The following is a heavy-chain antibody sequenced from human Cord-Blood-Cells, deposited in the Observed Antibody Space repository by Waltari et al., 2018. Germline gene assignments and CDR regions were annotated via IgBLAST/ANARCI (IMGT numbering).Heavy chain of an antibody. Sequence: QVQLQQWGAGLLKPSETLSLTCAVYGGSFSGYYWSWIRQPPRKGLECIREINHSGSTNYNPSLKSRVTISVDTSKNQFSLKLSSVTAADTAVYYCARGAYDSSGYYPEFDYWGQGTLVTVSS. CDR3: ARGAYDSSGYYPEFDY. CDR1: GGSFSGYY. CDR2: INHSGST. D-gene: IGHD3-22*01. V-gene: IGHV4-34*01. J-gene: IGHJ4*02.